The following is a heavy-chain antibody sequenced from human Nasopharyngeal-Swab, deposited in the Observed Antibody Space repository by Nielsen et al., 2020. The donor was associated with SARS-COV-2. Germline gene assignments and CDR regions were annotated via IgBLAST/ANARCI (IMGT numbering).Heavy chain of an antibody. CDR2: IWYDGSNK. Sequence: GESLKISCAASGFTFSSYGMHWVRQAPGKGLEWVAVIWYDGSNKYYADSVKGRFTISRDNSKNTLYLQMNSLRAEDTAVYYCARAIYCSSTSCYRSDGMDVWGQGTTVTVSS. J-gene: IGHJ6*02. V-gene: IGHV3-33*01. D-gene: IGHD2-2*01. CDR3: ARAIYCSSTSCYRSDGMDV. CDR1: GFTFSSYG.